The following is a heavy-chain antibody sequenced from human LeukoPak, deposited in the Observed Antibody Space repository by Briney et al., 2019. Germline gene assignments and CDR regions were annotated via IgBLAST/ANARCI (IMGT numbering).Heavy chain of an antibody. D-gene: IGHD6-13*01. V-gene: IGHV1-2*02. CDR3: AREIIQQQLVRNFDY. J-gene: IGHJ4*02. CDR2: MNPNSGGT. CDR1: GYTFTGYY. Sequence: ASVKVSCKASGYTFTGYYMHWVRQAPGQGLEWMGWMNPNSGGTNYAQKFQGRVTMTRDTSISTAYMELSRLRSDDTAVYYCAREIIQQQLVRNFDYWGQGTLVTVSS.